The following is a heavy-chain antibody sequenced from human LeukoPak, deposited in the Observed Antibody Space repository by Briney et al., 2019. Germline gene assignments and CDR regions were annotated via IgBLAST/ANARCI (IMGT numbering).Heavy chain of an antibody. D-gene: IGHD1-26*01. CDR3: ARWGGVGATYLSDY. CDR1: GYTFTSYG. J-gene: IGHJ4*02. Sequence: ASVKVSCKASGYTFTSYGFNWVRQASGQGLEWMGWISAYNGKTNYAQRLQDRVTMTTDTSTSTAYMELRSLTSDDTAMYYCARWGGVGATYLSDYWGQGALVTVSS. V-gene: IGHV1-18*01. CDR2: ISAYNGKT.